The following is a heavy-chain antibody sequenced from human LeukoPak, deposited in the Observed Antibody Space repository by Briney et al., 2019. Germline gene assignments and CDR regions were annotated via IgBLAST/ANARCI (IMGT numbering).Heavy chain of an antibody. CDR2: ISWNSGSI. CDR3: AKDSTSYYDSSGGTFDY. V-gene: IGHV3-9*01. D-gene: IGHD3-22*01. J-gene: IGHJ4*02. Sequence: SGGSLRLSCAASGFTFDDYAMHWVRQAPGKGLEWVSGISWNSGSIGYADSVKGRFTISRDNAKNSLYLQMNSLRAEDTALYYCAKDSTSYYDSSGGTFDYWGQGTLVTVSS. CDR1: GFTFDDYA.